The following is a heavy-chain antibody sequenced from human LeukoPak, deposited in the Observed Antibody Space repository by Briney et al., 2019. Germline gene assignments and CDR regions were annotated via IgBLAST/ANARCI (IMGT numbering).Heavy chain of an antibody. V-gene: IGHV3-23*01. Sequence: GGSLRLYCAASGFTFSSYAMSWVRQAPGKGLEWVSAISGSGGSTYYADSVKGRFTISRDNSKNTLYLQMNSLRAEDTAVYYCAKDITPYNWNVDFDYWGQGTLVTVSS. CDR3: AKDITPYNWNVDFDY. J-gene: IGHJ4*02. CDR1: GFTFSSYA. D-gene: IGHD1-1*01. CDR2: ISGSGGST.